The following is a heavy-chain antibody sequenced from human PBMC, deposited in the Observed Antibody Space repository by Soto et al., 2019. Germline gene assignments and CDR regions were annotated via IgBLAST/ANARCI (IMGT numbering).Heavy chain of an antibody. J-gene: IGHJ6*03. D-gene: IGHD2-15*01. CDR1: GFTFSSYA. Sequence: GGSLRLSCAASGFTFSSYAMSGVRQAPGKGLEWVSAISGSGGSTYYADSVKGRFTISRDNSKNTLYLQMNSLRAEDTAVYYCAKGRGICSGGSCYLYYYYYMDVWGKGTTVTVSS. V-gene: IGHV3-23*01. CDR2: ISGSGGST. CDR3: AKGRGICSGGSCYLYYYYYMDV.